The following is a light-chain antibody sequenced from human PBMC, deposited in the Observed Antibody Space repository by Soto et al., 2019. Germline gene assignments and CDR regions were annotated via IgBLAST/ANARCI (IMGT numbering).Light chain of an antibody. CDR3: LQGTHWPWT. CDR2: KVS. J-gene: IGKJ1*01. CDR1: QSLVDSDGHTY. V-gene: IGKV2-30*01. Sequence: DVVVTQSPLALPVTLGQPASISCRSTQSLVDSDGHTYLTWLQQRPGQSPRRLIYKVSNRDSGVPDRFSGSGSGTDFTLKISGVEAEDVGVYYCLQGTHWPWTLGQGTQVEIK.